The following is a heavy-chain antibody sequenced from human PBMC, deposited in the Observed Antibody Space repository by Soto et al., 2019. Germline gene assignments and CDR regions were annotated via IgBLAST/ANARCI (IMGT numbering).Heavy chain of an antibody. CDR1: GFTFSNAW. V-gene: IGHV3-15*01. Sequence: PGGSLRISCAASGFTFSNAWMSWVRKAPGKGLEWVGRIKSKTDGGTTDYAAPVKGRFTISRDDSKNTLYLQMNSLKTEDTAVYYCTTNSVDTAMGVYLWVWWTPGAFDIWGQGTMVTVSS. J-gene: IGHJ3*02. CDR2: IKSKTDGGTT. D-gene: IGHD5-18*01. CDR3: TTNSVDTAMGVYLWVWWTPGAFDI.